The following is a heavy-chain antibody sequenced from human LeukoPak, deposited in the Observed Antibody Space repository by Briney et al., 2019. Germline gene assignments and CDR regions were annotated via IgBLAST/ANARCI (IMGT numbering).Heavy chain of an antibody. J-gene: IGHJ4*02. V-gene: IGHV3-30*07. Sequence: GGSLRLSCAASGFTFSSYAMHWVRQAPGKGLEWVALISYDGSNKYYADSVKARFIISGDNSKNTVYLQMNSLRAEDTAVYYSARLLDYGGNAILYWGQGTLVTVSS. D-gene: IGHD4-23*01. CDR2: ISYDGSNK. CDR3: ARLLDYGGNAILY. CDR1: GFTFSSYA.